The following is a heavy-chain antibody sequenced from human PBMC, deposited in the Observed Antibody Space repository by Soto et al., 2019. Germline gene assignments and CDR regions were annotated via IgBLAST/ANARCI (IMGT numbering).Heavy chain of an antibody. J-gene: IGHJ4*02. V-gene: IGHV3-23*01. CDR1: RFTFSGYS. Sequence: EVQLLESGGGLVQPGGSLRLSCAASRFTFSGYSMSLVRQAPGKGLEWVSGISGSGGSTYYADSVKGRFTISRDNSESTLFLQMNSLRAEDTALYYCAKSYGDTWKHYYFDYWGQGTLVTVSS. D-gene: IGHD3-3*02. CDR3: AKSYGDTWKHYYFDY. CDR2: ISGSGGST.